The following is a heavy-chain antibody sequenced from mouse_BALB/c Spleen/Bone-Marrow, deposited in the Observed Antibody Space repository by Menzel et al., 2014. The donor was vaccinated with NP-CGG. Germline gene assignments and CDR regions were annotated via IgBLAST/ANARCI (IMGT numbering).Heavy chain of an antibody. J-gene: IGHJ4*01. V-gene: IGHV2-9*02. CDR1: GFSLTSYG. Sequence: VHLVESGPGLVAPSQSLSITCTVSGFSLTSYGVHWVRQSPGKGLEWLGVIWPGGSTNYNSALMSRLTISKDNSKSQVFLKMNSLQTDDTAIYYCARDRGGNYGYAMDYWGQGTSVTVSS. CDR2: IWPGGST. D-gene: IGHD2-1*01. CDR3: ARDRGGNYGYAMDY.